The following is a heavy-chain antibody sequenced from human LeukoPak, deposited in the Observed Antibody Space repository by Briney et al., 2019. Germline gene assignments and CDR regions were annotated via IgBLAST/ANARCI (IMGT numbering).Heavy chain of an antibody. CDR2: IYYSGST. J-gene: IGHJ4*02. D-gene: IGHD3-9*01. CDR1: GGSISSYY. CDR3: AWGRFDWLLDY. V-gene: IGHV4-59*12. Sequence: TPSETLSLTCTVSGGSISSYYWSWIRQPPGKGLEWIGYIYYSGSTNYNPSLKSRVTISVDTSKNQFSLKLSSVTAADTAVYYCAWGRFDWLLDYWGQGTLVTVSS.